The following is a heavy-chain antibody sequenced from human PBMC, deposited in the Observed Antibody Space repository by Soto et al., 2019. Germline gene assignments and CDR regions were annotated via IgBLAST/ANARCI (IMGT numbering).Heavy chain of an antibody. CDR1: AGNFSRHA. CDR3: ARDKRILWFGAASPYYHGMDV. J-gene: IGHJ6*02. CDR2: IIPIFGTS. V-gene: IGHV1-69*12. Sequence: QVQLVQSGAEVRKPGSSVNVSCKASAGNFSRHALSWVRQAPGQGLEWLGGIIPIFGTSNLAQRYQDRVTISVDESTNTAYMEMRSLRPEDTAVYYCARDKRILWFGAASPYYHGMDVWGQGTTVIVSS. D-gene: IGHD3-10*01.